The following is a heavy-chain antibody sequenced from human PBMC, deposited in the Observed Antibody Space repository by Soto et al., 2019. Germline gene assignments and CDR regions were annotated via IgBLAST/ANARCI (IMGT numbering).Heavy chain of an antibody. CDR3: ARYVATSTAGWFEP. CDR2: IYWDDDN. CDR1: AFSLSNNGEA. Sequence: QITLKESGPTLVKPTQTLTLTCTFSAFSLSNNGEAVGWFRQSPGKALECLVLIYWDDDNRYNPTLRTRLSTTKDTSKIQVVLTLTNMVPVETATYYCARYVATSTAGWFEPWGQGIPVTVSS. J-gene: IGHJ5*02. V-gene: IGHV2-5*02. D-gene: IGHD3-10*02.